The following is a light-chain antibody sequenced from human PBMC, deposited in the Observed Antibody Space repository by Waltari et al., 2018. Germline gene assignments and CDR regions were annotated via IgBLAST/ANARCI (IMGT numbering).Light chain of an antibody. CDR2: TAS. CDR3: QQYNTAPLT. Sequence: DIQMTHSPSPLSPSVRDRVTITRRATQGISTWLAWYQHKPGKAPKLLISTASSVQSGVPSRFSGSGSGTDFTLTISTRQPEDLATYYCQQYNTAPLTFGGGTKVEIK. J-gene: IGKJ4*01. CDR1: QGISTW. V-gene: IGKV1-12*01.